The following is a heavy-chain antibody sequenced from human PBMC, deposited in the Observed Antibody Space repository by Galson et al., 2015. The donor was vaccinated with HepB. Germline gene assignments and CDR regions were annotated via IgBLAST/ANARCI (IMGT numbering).Heavy chain of an antibody. J-gene: IGHJ4*02. Sequence: SVKVSCKASGDTFIAYAISWVRQAPGQGLEWMGRINPIIGTAKYAQKFQGRLTITADVSTSTAYMELSSLRSDDTAVYYCARDGYSGYAHTFDYWGQGTLVTVSS. V-gene: IGHV1-69*11. CDR1: GDTFIAYA. CDR2: INPIIGTA. D-gene: IGHD5-12*01. CDR3: ARDGYSGYAHTFDY.